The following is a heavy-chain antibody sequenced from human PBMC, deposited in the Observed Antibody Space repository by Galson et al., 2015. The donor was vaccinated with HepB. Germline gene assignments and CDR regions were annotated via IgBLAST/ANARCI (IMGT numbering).Heavy chain of an antibody. CDR2: IYSGGST. D-gene: IGHD4/OR15-4a*01. V-gene: IGHV3-66*01. J-gene: IGHJ4*02. Sequence: SLRLSCAASGFTVSSNYMSWVRQAPGKGLEWVSVIYSGGSTYYADSVKGRFTISRDNSKNTLYLQMNSLRAEDTAVYYCARAGSGNPANLDYWGQGTLVTVSS. CDR1: GFTVSSNY. CDR3: ARAGSGNPANLDY.